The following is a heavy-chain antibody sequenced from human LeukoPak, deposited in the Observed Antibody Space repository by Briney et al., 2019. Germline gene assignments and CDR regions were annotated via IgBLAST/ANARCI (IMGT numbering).Heavy chain of an antibody. J-gene: IGHJ5*02. CDR2: IYYSGST. Sequence: SETLSLTCTVSGGSISSSSYYWGWIRQPPGKGLEWIGSIYYSGSTYYNPSLKSRVTISVDTSKNQFSLKLSSVTAADTAVYYCARTYYYDSSGYYHGSPWGQGTLVTVSS. V-gene: IGHV4-39*07. CDR3: ARTYYYDSSGYYHGSP. CDR1: GGSISSSSYY. D-gene: IGHD3-22*01.